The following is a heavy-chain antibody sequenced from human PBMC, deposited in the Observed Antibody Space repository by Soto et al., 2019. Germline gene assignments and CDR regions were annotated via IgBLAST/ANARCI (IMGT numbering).Heavy chain of an antibody. Sequence: GASVKVSCKASGYTFTGYYMHWVRQAPGQGLEWMGWINPNSGGTNYAQKFQGWVTMTRDTSISTAYMELSRLRSDDTAVYYCARGGLILRYFDWSSKSGFDYWGQGTLVTVSS. J-gene: IGHJ4*02. CDR1: GYTFTGYY. CDR3: ARGGLILRYFDWSSKSGFDY. V-gene: IGHV1-2*04. D-gene: IGHD3-9*01. CDR2: INPNSGGT.